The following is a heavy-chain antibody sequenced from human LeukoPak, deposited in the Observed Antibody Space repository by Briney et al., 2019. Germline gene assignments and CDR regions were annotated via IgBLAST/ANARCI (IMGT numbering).Heavy chain of an antibody. Sequence: GGSLRLSCAASGFSFGRYGLHWVRQAPGKGLEWMAFIRDNGSTRYYADSVKGRFTVSRDNSKSTLYLQMDSLRTEDTAVYYCASFYSSSGGHAFDIWGQGTMVTVSS. CDR3: ASFYSSSGGHAFDI. J-gene: IGHJ3*02. CDR1: GFSFGRYG. D-gene: IGHD6-6*01. CDR2: IRDNGSTR. V-gene: IGHV3-30*02.